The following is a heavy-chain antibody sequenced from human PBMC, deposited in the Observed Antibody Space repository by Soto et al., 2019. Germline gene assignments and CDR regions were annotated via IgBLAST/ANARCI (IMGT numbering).Heavy chain of an antibody. D-gene: IGHD6-6*01. CDR2: MNPNSGNT. CDR3: ARADIAARRLPAKGFDY. CDR1: GYTFTSYD. Sequence: QVPLVQSGAEVKKPGASVKVSCKASGYTFTSYDINWVRQATGQGLEWMGWMNPNSGNTGYAQKFQGRVTMTRNTSISTAYMELSSLRSEDTAVYYCARADIAARRLPAKGFDYWGQGTLVTVSS. V-gene: IGHV1-8*01. J-gene: IGHJ4*02.